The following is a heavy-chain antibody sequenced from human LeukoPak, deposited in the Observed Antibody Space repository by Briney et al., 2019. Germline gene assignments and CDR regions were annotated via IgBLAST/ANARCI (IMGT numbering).Heavy chain of an antibody. D-gene: IGHD6-13*01. Sequence: GASVKVSCKASGYTFTSYGISWVRQAPGQGLEWMGWISGYNGNTNYVQKFQGRVTMTTDTSTSTAYMELRSLRSDDTAVYYCARLIAAAGNWFDPWGQGALVTVSS. CDR3: ARLIAAAGNWFDP. CDR1: GYTFTSYG. CDR2: ISGYNGNT. J-gene: IGHJ5*02. V-gene: IGHV1-18*01.